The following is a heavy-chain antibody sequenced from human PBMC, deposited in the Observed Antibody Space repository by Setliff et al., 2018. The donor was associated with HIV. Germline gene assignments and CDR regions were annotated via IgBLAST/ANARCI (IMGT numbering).Heavy chain of an antibody. CDR2: INHSGST. V-gene: IGHV4-34*01. J-gene: IGHJ3*02. Sequence: PSETLSLTCAVYAGSFSDYYWSWIRQPPGKGLEWIGEINHSGSTKYNQSLRSRITISADTPKNQFSLKLSSVTAADTAVYYCAREGTYSGTYWVRRVASFDIWGQGTMVTVSS. CDR1: AGSFSDYY. D-gene: IGHD1-26*01. CDR3: AREGTYSGTYWVRRVASFDI.